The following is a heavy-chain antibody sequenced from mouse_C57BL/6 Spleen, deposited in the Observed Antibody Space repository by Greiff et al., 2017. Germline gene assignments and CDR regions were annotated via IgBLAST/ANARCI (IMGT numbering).Heavy chain of an antibody. D-gene: IGHD2-4*01. V-gene: IGHV14-2*01. CDR2: IDPEDGEN. J-gene: IGHJ2*01. CDR1: GFNIKDYY. Sequence: EVKLQESGAELVKPGASVKLSCTASGFNIKDYYMHWVKPRTERGLEWIGRIDPEDGENKYASKFQGKATITADTSSNTAYLQLSSLTSEDTAVYYCARYDCGGGYFDYWGQGTTLTVSS. CDR3: ARYDCGGGYFDY.